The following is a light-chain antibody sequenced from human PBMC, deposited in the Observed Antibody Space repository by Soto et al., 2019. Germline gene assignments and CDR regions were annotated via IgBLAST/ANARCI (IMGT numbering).Light chain of an antibody. CDR2: GAS. CDR1: QRVSSGY. J-gene: IGKJ5*01. Sequence: EIMIPQSPATPSVYPGERATLSCRASQRVSSGYLAWYQQKPGQAPRLLSYGASNRATDIPDRFSGRGSGTDFTLTISRLEPEDFAVYYCQQYGSSPPSSTFGQGTRLEI. CDR3: QQYGSSPPSST. V-gene: IGKV3-20*01.